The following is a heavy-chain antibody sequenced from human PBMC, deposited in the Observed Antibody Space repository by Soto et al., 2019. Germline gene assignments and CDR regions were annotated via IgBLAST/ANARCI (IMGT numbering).Heavy chain of an antibody. J-gene: IGHJ6*02. D-gene: IGHD3-10*01. CDR2: INHSGST. CDR1: GGSFSGYY. V-gene: IGHV4-34*01. CDR3: ARAPLYGSGSYIVSYYYGMDV. Sequence: SETLSLTCAVYGGSFSGYYWSWIRQPPGKGLEWIGEINHSGSTNYNPSLKSRVTISVDTSKNQFSLKLSSVTAADTAVYYCARAPLYGSGSYIVSYYYGMDVWGQGTTVTVSS.